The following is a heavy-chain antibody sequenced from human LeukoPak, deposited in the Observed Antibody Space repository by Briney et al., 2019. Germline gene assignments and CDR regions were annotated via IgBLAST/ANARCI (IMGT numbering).Heavy chain of an antibody. CDR1: GYTFTSYD. J-gene: IGHJ4*02. D-gene: IGHD1-26*01. V-gene: IGHV1-8*01. Sequence: ASVKVSCKASGYTFTSYDINWVRQATGQGLEWMGWMNPNSGNTGYAQKFQGRVTMTRNTSISTAYMELSSLRSEDTAVYYCARGGIRIVGATTDLDYWGQGTLVTVSS. CDR2: MNPNSGNT. CDR3: ARGGIRIVGATTDLDY.